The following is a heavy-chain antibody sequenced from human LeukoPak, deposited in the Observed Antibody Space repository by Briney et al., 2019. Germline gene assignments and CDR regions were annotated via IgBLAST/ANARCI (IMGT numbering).Heavy chain of an antibody. D-gene: IGHD5-12*01. J-gene: IGHJ3*02. CDR2: IYYSGST. V-gene: IGHV4-39*07. CDR1: GGSISSSSYY. Sequence: PSETLSLTCTVSGGSISSSSYYWGWIRQPPGKGLEWIGSIYYSGSTNYNPSLKSRVTISVDTSKNQFSLKLSSVTAADTAVYYCARGRTLVATIPSIKFGDAFDIWGQGTMVTVSS. CDR3: ARGRTLVATIPSIKFGDAFDI.